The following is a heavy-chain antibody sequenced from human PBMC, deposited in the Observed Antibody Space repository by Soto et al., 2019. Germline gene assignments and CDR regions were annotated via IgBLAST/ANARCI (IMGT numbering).Heavy chain of an antibody. CDR3: AKDRVECSGGSCIPYYYCGMDV. CDR1: GFTFSSYG. CDR2: ISYDGSNK. D-gene: IGHD2-15*01. V-gene: IGHV3-30*18. Sequence: QVQLVESGGGVVQPGRSLRLSCAASGFTFSSYGMHWVRQAPGKGLEWVAVISYDGSNKYYADSVKGRFTISRDNSKNTLYLQMNSLRAEDTAVYYCAKDRVECSGGSCIPYYYCGMDVWGQGTTVTVSS. J-gene: IGHJ6*02.